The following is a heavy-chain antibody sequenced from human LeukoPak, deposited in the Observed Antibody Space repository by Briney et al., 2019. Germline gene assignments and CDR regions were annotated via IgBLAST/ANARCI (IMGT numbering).Heavy chain of an antibody. CDR3: ARQELYYYYMDV. J-gene: IGHJ6*03. CDR2: ISPSGST. V-gene: IGHV4-4*07. D-gene: IGHD1-7*01. Sequence: PSETLSLTCTVSGGSISSYSWSWIRQPAGKGLECIGHISPSGSTNYNPSLKSRVTMSVDTSKNQLSLKLSSVTAADTAVYYCARQELYYYYMDVWGKGTTVTVSS. CDR1: GGSISSYS.